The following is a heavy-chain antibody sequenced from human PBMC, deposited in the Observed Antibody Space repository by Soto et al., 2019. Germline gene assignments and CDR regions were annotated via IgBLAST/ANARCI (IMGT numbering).Heavy chain of an antibody. Sequence: QITLKESGPTLVKPTQTLTLTCTFSGFSLSTSGVGVGWIRQPPGKALAWLALIFWDDDKRYSPSLKSRLTLTKDTTKSQVVLTMTNMDPVDTATYYCARYMTTVTCYYYYYMDGGGKGTTVTVSS. CDR1: GFSLSTSGVG. CDR2: IFWDDDK. V-gene: IGHV2-5*02. CDR3: ARYMTTVTCYYYYYMDG. D-gene: IGHD4-17*01. J-gene: IGHJ6*03.